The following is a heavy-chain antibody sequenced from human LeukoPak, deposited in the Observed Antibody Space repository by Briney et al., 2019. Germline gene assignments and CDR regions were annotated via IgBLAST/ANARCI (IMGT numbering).Heavy chain of an antibody. D-gene: IGHD1-26*01. CDR1: GYTFTGYY. CDR3: ARQLGATSRDY. CDR2: IIPNSGAT. J-gene: IGHJ4*02. V-gene: IGHV1-2*02. Sequence: ASVKLSCKASGYTFTGYYMHWVRQAPGQGLEWMGWIIPNSGATNYAQNFQGRVTMTRDTSISTAYMELNRLTSDDTAVYYCARQLGATSRDYWGQGTLVTVSS.